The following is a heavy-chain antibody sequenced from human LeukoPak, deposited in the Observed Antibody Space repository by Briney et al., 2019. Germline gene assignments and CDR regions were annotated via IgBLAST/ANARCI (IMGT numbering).Heavy chain of an antibody. J-gene: IGHJ4*02. D-gene: IGHD6-19*01. V-gene: IGHV3-30*04. Sequence: GGSLRLSCADSGFTFKTYAMHWVRQAPGKGLEWVAVMSSDGGNEYYADSVKGRFTISRDNSKNTLYLQMNSLRPDDTAVYYCARGRAQWLDFDYWGQGTLVTVSS. CDR1: GFTFKTYA. CDR2: MSSDGGNE. CDR3: ARGRAQWLDFDY.